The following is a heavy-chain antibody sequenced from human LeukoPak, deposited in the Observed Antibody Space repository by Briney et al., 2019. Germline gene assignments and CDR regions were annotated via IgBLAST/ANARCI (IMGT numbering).Heavy chain of an antibody. CDR1: GFTFSSYS. J-gene: IGHJ4*02. D-gene: IGHD6-13*01. CDR2: ISSSSSYI. V-gene: IGHV3-21*01. CDR3: ARDQLSSSWYGDY. Sequence: GGSLRLSCAASGFTFSSYSMNWVCQAPGKGLEWVSSISSSSSYIYYADSVKGRFTISRDNAKNSLYLQMNSLRAEDTAVYYCARDQLSSSWYGDYWGQGTLVTVSS.